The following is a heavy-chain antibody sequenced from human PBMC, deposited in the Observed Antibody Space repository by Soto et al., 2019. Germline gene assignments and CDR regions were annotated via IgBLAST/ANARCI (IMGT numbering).Heavy chain of an antibody. Sequence: PGGSLTLSCTASGFPFSHYDMNWVRQGPGTRLELVADISGSGDSARYADSVRGRFTISRDDSRDTLYLQMNSLRVDDTAVYYCGKERRCRGWSVCNFWGQGALVTVSS. D-gene: IGHD6-19*01. CDR1: GFPFSHYD. CDR2: ISGSGDSA. V-gene: IGHV3-23*01. CDR3: GKERRCRGWSVCNF. J-gene: IGHJ4*02.